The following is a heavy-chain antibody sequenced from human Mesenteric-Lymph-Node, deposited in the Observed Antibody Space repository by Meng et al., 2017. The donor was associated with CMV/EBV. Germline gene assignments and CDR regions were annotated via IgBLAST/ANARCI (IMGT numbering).Heavy chain of an antibody. V-gene: IGHV1-18*01. Sequence: ASVKVSCKASGYTFTSYGISWVRQAPGQGLEWMGWISAYNGNTNYAQKLQGRVTMTTDTSTSTAYMELRSLRSDDTAVYYCARVVGGNQIYYYYGMDVWGQGTTVTVSS. CDR3: ARVVGGNQIYYYYGMDV. D-gene: IGHD4-23*01. CDR1: GYTFTSYG. J-gene: IGHJ6*02. CDR2: ISAYNGNT.